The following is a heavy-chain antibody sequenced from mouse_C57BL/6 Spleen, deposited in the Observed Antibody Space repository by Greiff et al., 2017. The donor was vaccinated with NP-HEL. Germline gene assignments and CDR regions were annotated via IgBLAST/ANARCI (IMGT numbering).Heavy chain of an antibody. CDR1: GYTFTDYN. V-gene: IGHV1-18*01. D-gene: IGHD2-4*01. CDR3: ARRIYYDYDEDPRSYAMDY. CDR2: INPNNGGT. J-gene: IGHJ4*01. Sequence: EVQLQQSGPELVKPGASVKIPCKASGYTFTDYNMDWVKQSHGKSLEWIGDINPNNGGTIYNQKFKGKATLTVDKSSSTAYMELRSLTSEDTAVYYCARRIYYDYDEDPRSYAMDYWGQGTSVTVSS.